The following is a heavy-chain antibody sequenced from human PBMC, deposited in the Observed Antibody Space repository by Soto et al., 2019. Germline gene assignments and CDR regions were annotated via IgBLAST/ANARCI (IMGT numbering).Heavy chain of an antibody. V-gene: IGHV3-21*01. CDR3: ARRALDCDSNSCYHLD. J-gene: IGHJ4*01. CDR2: ISGGIGNK. D-gene: IGHD4-4*01. CDR1: GFTFSRYS. Sequence: LSCAASGFTFSRYSMNWVRQAPGKGLECVSSISGGIGNKYYADSLKGRFTISRDNVNNSLFLQMNSLTAEDTAVYYCARRALDCDSNSCYHLDWGQGNLVTVSS.